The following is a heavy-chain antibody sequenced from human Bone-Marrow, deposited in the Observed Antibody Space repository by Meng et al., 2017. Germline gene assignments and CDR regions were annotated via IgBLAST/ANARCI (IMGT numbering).Heavy chain of an antibody. CDR2: IYYSGST. D-gene: IGHD3-10*01. CDR1: GFTFSSYS. Sequence: ESLKISCAASGFTFSSYSMNWVRQPPGKGLEWIGSIYYSGSTYYNPSLKSRVTISVDTSKNQFSLKLSSVTAADTAVYYCARVLGGFGESAFDIWGQGTMVTVSS. J-gene: IGHJ3*02. CDR3: ARVLGGFGESAFDI. V-gene: IGHV4-39*07.